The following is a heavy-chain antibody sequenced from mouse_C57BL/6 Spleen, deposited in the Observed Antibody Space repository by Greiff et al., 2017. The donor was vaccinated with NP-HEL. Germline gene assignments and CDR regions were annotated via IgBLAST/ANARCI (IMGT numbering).Heavy chain of an antibody. CDR2: ISYDGSN. CDR1: GYSITSGYY. J-gene: IGHJ2*01. Sequence: EVKLMESGPGLVKPSQSLSLTCSVTGYSITSGYYWNWIRQFPGNKLEWMGYISYDGSNNYNPSLKNRISITRDTSKNQFFLKLNSVTTEDTATYYCASYYYGSSGYFDYWGQGTTLTVSS. V-gene: IGHV3-6*01. CDR3: ASYYYGSSGYFDY. D-gene: IGHD1-1*01.